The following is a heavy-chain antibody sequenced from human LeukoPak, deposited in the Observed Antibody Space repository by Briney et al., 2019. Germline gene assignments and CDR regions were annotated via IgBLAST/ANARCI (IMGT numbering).Heavy chain of an antibody. CDR2: INHSGST. CDR1: GGSFSGYY. V-gene: IGHV4-34*01. CDR3: ARALPGHCSSTSCHDAFDI. J-gene: IGHJ3*02. D-gene: IGHD2-2*01. Sequence: SETLSLTCAVYGGSFSGYYWTWIRQPPGKGLEWIGEINHSGSTNYNPSLKSRVTISVDTSKNQFSLKLSSVTAADTAVYYCARALPGHCSSTSCHDAFDIWGQGTMVTVSS.